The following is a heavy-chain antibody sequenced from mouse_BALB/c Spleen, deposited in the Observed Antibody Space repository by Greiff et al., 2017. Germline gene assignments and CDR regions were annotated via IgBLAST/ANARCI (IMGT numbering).Heavy chain of an antibody. Sequence: EVKLVESGPELVKPGASVKMSCKASGYTFTSYVMHWVKQKPGQGLEWIGYINPYNDGTKYNEKFKGKATLTSDKSSSTAYMELSSLTSEDSAVYYCATLLWYFDVWGAGTTVTVSS. CDR2: INPYNDGT. J-gene: IGHJ1*01. V-gene: IGHV1-14*01. D-gene: IGHD1-2*01. CDR1: GYTFTSYV. CDR3: ATLLWYFDV.